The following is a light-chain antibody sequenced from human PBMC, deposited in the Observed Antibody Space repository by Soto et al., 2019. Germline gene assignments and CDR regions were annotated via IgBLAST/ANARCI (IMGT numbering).Light chain of an antibody. J-gene: IGKJ4*01. Sequence: EIIVTQSPATLSVSPGERVTLSCRASQSVSSNLAWYIQKPGQAPRLLIYDASTRATRVPARFSGSESGTEFNLTISSLQSEDFAVYSCQQYNDWPLTFGGGTKVEIK. CDR2: DAS. V-gene: IGKV3-15*01. CDR1: QSVSSN. CDR3: QQYNDWPLT.